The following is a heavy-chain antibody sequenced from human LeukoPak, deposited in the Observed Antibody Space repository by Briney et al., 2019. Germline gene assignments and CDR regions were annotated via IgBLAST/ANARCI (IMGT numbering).Heavy chain of an antibody. CDR2: MNPNSGNT. CDR3: ARGIAVAAWFDP. D-gene: IGHD6-19*01. V-gene: IGHV1-8*01. CDR1: GCTFTSYD. Sequence: GASVKVSCKASGCTFTSYDINWVRQATGQGLEWMGWMNPNSGNTGYAQKFQGRVTMTRNTSISTAYMELSSLRSEDTAVYYCARGIAVAAWFDPWGQGTLVTVSS. J-gene: IGHJ5*02.